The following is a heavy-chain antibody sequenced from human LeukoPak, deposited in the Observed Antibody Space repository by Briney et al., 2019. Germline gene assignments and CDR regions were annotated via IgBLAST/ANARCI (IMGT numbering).Heavy chain of an antibody. J-gene: IGHJ6*03. D-gene: IGHD6-13*01. CDR3: ARGAAAGPPYYYYYMDV. Sequence: PSETLSLTCTVSGGSISSYYWSWIRQPAGKGLEWIGRIYTSGSTNYNPSLKSRVTISVDTSKNQFSLKLSSVTAADTAVYYCARGAAAGPPYYYYYMDVWGKGTTVTVSS. CDR1: GGSISSYY. CDR2: IYTSGST. V-gene: IGHV4-4*07.